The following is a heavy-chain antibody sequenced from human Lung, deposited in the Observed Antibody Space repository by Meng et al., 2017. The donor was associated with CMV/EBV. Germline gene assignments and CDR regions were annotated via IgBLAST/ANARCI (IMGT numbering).Heavy chain of an antibody. CDR1: GFTFSSYW. Sequence: WGSLRLSCAASGFTFSSYWMHWVRQAPGKGLVWVSRINSDGSSTSYADSVKGRFTISRDNAKNTLYLQTNSLRAEDTAVYYCARDGAVPAAISHFHHWGHGTLVTVSS. CDR3: ARDGAVPAAISHFHH. D-gene: IGHD2-2*01. J-gene: IGHJ1*01. CDR2: INSDGSST. V-gene: IGHV3-74*01.